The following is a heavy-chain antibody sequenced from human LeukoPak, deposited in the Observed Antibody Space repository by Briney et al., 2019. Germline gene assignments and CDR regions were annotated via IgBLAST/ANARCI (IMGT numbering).Heavy chain of an antibody. D-gene: IGHD6-6*01. Sequence: GGSLRLSCAVSGFTFSGFWMRWSRQAPGQVLEWVASINSDGSEGYYADVVKGRFTISRDNAKNSLYLQINSLRAEDTAVYYCARSSYSSSSGVWGQGTMVTVSS. J-gene: IGHJ3*01. CDR3: ARSSYSSSSGV. CDR1: GFTFSGFW. V-gene: IGHV3-7*03. CDR2: INSDGSEG.